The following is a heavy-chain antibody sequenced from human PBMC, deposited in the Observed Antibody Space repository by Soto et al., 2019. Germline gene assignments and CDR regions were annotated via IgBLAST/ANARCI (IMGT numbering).Heavy chain of an antibody. J-gene: IGHJ4*02. V-gene: IGHV3-23*01. CDR1: GFTFSSYA. D-gene: IGHD1-26*01. CDR2: ISGSGGST. Sequence: LSLTCAASGFTFSSYAMSWVRQAPGKGLEWVSAISGSGGSTYYADSVKGRFTISRDNSKNTLYLQMNSLRAEDTAVYYCAKEYSGSYRSLFDYWGQGTLVTVSS. CDR3: AKEYSGSYRSLFDY.